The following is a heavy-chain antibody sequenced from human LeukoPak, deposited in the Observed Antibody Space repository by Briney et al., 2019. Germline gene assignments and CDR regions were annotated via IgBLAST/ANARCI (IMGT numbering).Heavy chain of an antibody. D-gene: IGHD3-10*01. J-gene: IGHJ6*02. V-gene: IGHV3-30*04. CDR3: ARDVAWVVRGVVNNRFDYYYYGMDV. CDR2: ISYDGSNK. Sequence: PGRSLRLSCAASGFTFSSYAMHWVRQAPGKGLEWVAVISYDGSNKYYADSVKGRFTISRDNSKNTLYLQMNSLRAEDTAVYYCARDVAWVVRGVVNNRFDYYYYGMDVWGQGTTVTVSS. CDR1: GFTFSSYA.